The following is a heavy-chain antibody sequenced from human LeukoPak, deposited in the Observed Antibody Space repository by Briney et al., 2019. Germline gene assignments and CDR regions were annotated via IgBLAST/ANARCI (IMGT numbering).Heavy chain of an antibody. J-gene: IGHJ4*02. CDR1: GFNFSAYG. D-gene: IGHD5-12*01. CDR3: AKGRRGSSYVHYFDN. V-gene: IGHV3-30*18. CDR2: LSFHGENE. Sequence: AGGSLRLSCMASGFNFSAYGMHWVRQAPGKGLEWEAVLSFHGENEYYGDSVKGRFTISRDNSNNTLYLQMNSVRIEDTAVYYCAKGRRGSSYVHYFDNWGQGTLVTVSS.